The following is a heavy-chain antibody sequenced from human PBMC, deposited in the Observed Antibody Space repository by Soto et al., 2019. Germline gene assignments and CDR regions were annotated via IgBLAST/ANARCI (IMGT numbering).Heavy chain of an antibody. Sequence: GGSLRLSCAASGFTVSSNYMSWVRQAPGKGLEWVSVIYSGGSTYYADSVKGRFTISRDNSKNTLYLQMNSLRAEDTAVYYCARVGAAAGTLIDYWGQGTLVTVSS. CDR1: GFTVSSNY. CDR2: IYSGGST. J-gene: IGHJ4*02. CDR3: ARVGAAAGTLIDY. D-gene: IGHD6-13*01. V-gene: IGHV3-66*01.